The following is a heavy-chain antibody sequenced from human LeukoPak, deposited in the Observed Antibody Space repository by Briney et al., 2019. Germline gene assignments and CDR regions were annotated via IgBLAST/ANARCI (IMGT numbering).Heavy chain of an antibody. J-gene: IGHJ4*02. V-gene: IGHV3-48*04. CDR2: ISSSGSTI. CDR3: ARDCFGGDCYGY. D-gene: IGHD2-21*01. Sequence: GGSLRLSCAASGFTFSSYSMNWVRQAPGKGLEWVSYISSSGSTIYYADSVKGRFTISRDNAKNSLYLQMNSLRAEDTAVYYCARDCFGGDCYGYWGQGTLVTVSS. CDR1: GFTFSSYS.